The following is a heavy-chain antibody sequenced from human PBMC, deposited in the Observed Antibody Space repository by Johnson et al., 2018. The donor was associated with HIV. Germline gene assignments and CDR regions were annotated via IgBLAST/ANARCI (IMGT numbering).Heavy chain of an antibody. CDR1: GFTFSSYA. J-gene: IGHJ3*02. CDR3: ARVAQSIAARPEAFDI. D-gene: IGHD6-6*01. CDR2: IKQDGSEK. V-gene: IGHV3-7*03. Sequence: VLLVESGGGVVQPGRSLRLSCAASGFTFSSYAMHWVRQAPGKGLEWVANIKQDGSEKYYVDSVKGRFTISRDNAKNSLDLEMNSLRAEDTAVYYCARVAQSIAARPEAFDIWGQGTMVTVSS.